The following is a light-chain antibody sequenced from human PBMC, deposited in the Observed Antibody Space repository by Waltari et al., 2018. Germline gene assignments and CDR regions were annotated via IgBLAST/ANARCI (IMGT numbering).Light chain of an antibody. V-gene: IGLV1-44*01. J-gene: IGLJ2*01. CDR2: GNN. Sequence: QSVLTQPPSASGTPGQTVSTSCSGGSSNIAVNPVNWYQQLPGMAPKLLINGNNQRPSGVPDRFSGSKSGTSASLAISGLQSEDEADYYCAAWDDSLYGRVFGGGTKLTVL. CDR1: SSNIAVNP. CDR3: AAWDDSLYGRV.